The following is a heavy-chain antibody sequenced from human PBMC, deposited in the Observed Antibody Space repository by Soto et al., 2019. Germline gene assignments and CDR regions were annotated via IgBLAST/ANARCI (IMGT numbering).Heavy chain of an antibody. CDR2: IYHIGHT. Sequence: QVQLQESGPGLVKPSGTLSLTCAVSGASISSSNWWSWVRQPPGKVLEWIGEIYHIGHTNYNPSLESRVTISVDKSKNQFSLRLSSVTAADTAVYYCARRTGGMDVWGQGTTVIVSS. CDR1: GASISSSNW. V-gene: IGHV4-4*02. CDR3: ARRTGGMDV. D-gene: IGHD2-8*02. J-gene: IGHJ6*02.